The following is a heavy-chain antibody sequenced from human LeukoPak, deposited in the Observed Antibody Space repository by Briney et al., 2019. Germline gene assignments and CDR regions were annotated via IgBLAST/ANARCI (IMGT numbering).Heavy chain of an antibody. Sequence: ASVKVSCKVSGYTLTELSMHWVRQAPGEGLEWMGGFDPEDGETIYAQTFQGRVTMTEETSTDTAYMELTSLRSEDTAVYYCAREVYSLGSSYDYWGQGTLVTVSS. CDR2: FDPEDGET. J-gene: IGHJ4*02. CDR3: AREVYSLGSSYDY. D-gene: IGHD1-26*01. V-gene: IGHV1-24*01. CDR1: GYTLTELS.